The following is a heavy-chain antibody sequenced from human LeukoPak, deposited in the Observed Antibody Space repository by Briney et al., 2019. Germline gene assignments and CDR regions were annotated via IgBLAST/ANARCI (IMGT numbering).Heavy chain of an antibody. D-gene: IGHD3-10*01. CDR3: VKSSGMDDYGMDA. CDR2: ILDDGSRQ. J-gene: IGHJ6*02. Sequence: PGRSLRLSCAASGFTFNRCGMHWFRHAPGKGLEWVARILDDGSRQYYTDAVKGRFTIARDNSKNTLFLQMNSLRAEDTAVYYCVKSSGMDDYGMDAWGQGTTVTVSS. CDR1: GFTFNRCG. V-gene: IGHV3-30*18.